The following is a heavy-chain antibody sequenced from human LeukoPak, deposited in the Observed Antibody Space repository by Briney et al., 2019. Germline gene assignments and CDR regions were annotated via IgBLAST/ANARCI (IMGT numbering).Heavy chain of an antibody. D-gene: IGHD3-22*01. J-gene: IGHJ4*02. CDR1: GFTFSSYS. Sequence: PGGSLRRSCAASGFTFSSYSMNWVRQAPRKGLEWVGFIRAKAYSGAKEYAASVRGRFTISRDDSKSIAYLQMDGLKTEDTAVYYCVRDGLGSGYYHVILDYWGQGTLVTVSS. V-gene: IGHV3-49*04. CDR3: VRDGLGSGYYHVILDY. CDR2: IRAKAYSGAK.